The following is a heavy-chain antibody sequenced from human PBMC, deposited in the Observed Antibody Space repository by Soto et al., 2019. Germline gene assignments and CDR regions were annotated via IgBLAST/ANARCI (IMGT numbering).Heavy chain of an antibody. J-gene: IGHJ3*02. V-gene: IGHV3-48*01. CDR2: ISSSSSTI. CDR3: ARDGRYCSSTSCYSDAFDI. Sequence: GGSLRLSCAASGFTFSSYSMNWVRQAPGKWLEWVSYISSSSSTIYYADSVKGRFTISRDNAKNSLYLQMNSLRAEDTAVYYCARDGRYCSSTSCYSDAFDIWGQGTMVTVSS. D-gene: IGHD2-2*01. CDR1: GFTFSSYS.